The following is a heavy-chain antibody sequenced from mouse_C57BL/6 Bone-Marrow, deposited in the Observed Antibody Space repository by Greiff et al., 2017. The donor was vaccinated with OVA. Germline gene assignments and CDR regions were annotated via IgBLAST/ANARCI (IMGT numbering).Heavy chain of an antibody. CDR2: SRNKANDYTT. Sequence: EVKLMESGGGLVQSGRSLRLSCATSGFTFSDFYMEWVRQAPGKGLEWIAASRNKANDYTTEYSASVKGRFIVSRDTSQSILSIQMNALRAGDTAIDYCARERYKGDSIYFDVWGTGTTVTVSS. D-gene: IGHD2-13*01. J-gene: IGHJ1*03. V-gene: IGHV7-1*01. CDR3: ARERYKGDSIYFDV. CDR1: GFTFSDFY.